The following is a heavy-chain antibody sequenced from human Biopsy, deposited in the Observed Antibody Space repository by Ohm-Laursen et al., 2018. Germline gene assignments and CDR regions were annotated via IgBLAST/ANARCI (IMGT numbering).Heavy chain of an antibody. J-gene: IGHJ4*02. CDR1: GGSISSSTTYH. D-gene: IGHD3-3*01. CDR2: IYYSGNT. V-gene: IGHV4-39*01. CDR3: ARQVDFWSGYVDY. Sequence: TLSLTCTVSGGSISSSTTYHWGWVRQSPGKGLEWIGNIYYSGNTDYSPSLKSRVTISVDTSNNQFSLKLRSVTAADTAVYYCARQVDFWSGYVDYWGQGTLVAVSS.